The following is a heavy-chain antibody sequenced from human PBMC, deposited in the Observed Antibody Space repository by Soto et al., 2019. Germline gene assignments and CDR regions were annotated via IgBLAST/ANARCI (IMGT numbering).Heavy chain of an antibody. CDR2: IIPIFDTA. D-gene: IGHD2-2*01. CDR1: GGTFSSYA. CDR3: ARHDCISSSCYYYYYYSMDV. J-gene: IGHJ6*02. Sequence: ASVKVSCKASGGTFSSYAISWVRQAPGQGLEWMGGIIPIFDTANYAQKLQGRVTITADESTSTAYMELSSLRSEDTAVYYCARHDCISSSCYYYYYYSMDVWGQGTTVTVSS. V-gene: IGHV1-69*13.